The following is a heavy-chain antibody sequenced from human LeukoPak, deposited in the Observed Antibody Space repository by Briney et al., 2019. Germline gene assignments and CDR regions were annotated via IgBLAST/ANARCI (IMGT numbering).Heavy chain of an antibody. D-gene: IGHD4-23*01. CDR3: ARARWVQGSYYFDY. J-gene: IGHJ4*02. CDR1: GFTFSSYA. CDR2: ISYDGSNK. V-gene: IGHV3-30-3*01. Sequence: GGSLRLSCAASGFTFSSYAMHWVRQAPGKGLEWVAVISYDGSNKYYADSVKGRFTISRDNAKKSLYLQINSLRAEDTAIYYCARARWVQGSYYFDYWGQGTLVTVSS.